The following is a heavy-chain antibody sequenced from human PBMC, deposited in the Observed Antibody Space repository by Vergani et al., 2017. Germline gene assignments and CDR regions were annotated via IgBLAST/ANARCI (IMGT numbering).Heavy chain of an antibody. V-gene: IGHV1-3*01. CDR1: GYTFTSYA. CDR2: INAGNGNT. CDR3: ARGPDSSGWYDDAFDI. J-gene: IGHJ3*02. D-gene: IGHD6-19*01. Sequence: QVQLVQSGAAVKKPGASVKVSCKASGYTFTSYAMHWVRQAPGQRLEWMGWINAGNGNTKYSQKFQGRVTITSDTSASTAYMELSSLRSEDPAVYYCARGPDSSGWYDDAFDIWGQGTMVTVSS.